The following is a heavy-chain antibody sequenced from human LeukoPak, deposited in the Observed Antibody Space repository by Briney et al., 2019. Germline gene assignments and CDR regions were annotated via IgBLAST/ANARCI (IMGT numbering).Heavy chain of an antibody. CDR2: IKQDGSEK. V-gene: IGHV3-7*03. CDR1: GSTFSSYW. CDR3: ARSRETGIQPGAFDY. J-gene: IGHJ4*02. Sequence: PGGSLRLSCAASGSTFSSYWMSWVRQAPGKGLEWVANIKQDGSEKYYVDSVKGRFTISRDNAKNSLYLQMNSLRAEDTAVYYCARSRETGIQPGAFDYWGQGTLVTVSS. D-gene: IGHD2-2*02.